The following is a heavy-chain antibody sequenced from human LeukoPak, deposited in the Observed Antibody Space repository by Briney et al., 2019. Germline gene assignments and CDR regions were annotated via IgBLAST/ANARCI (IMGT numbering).Heavy chain of an antibody. V-gene: IGHV3-48*04. J-gene: IGHJ4*02. D-gene: IGHD5-12*01. CDR2: ISRTSSAR. CDR1: GFTFSSYG. CDR3: ASGAYGGHDPTSPLGD. Sequence: PGGSLRLSCAASGFTFSSYGMHWVRQAPGKGLEWVSYISRTSSARYYADSVKGRFSISRDNAKNSLYLQMNSLRGEDTAVYYCASGAYGGHDPTSPLGDWGQGTLVTVSS.